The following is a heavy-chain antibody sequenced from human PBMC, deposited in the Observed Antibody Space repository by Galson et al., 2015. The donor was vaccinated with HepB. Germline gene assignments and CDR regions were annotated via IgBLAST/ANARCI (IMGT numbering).Heavy chain of an antibody. CDR1: GGSISSYY. CDR3: ARALKGGCTFDI. D-gene: IGHD3-16*01. CDR2: IYYSGST. J-gene: IGHJ3*02. V-gene: IGHV4-59*01. Sequence: LSLTCTVSGGSISSYYWSWIRQPPGKGLEWIGYIYYSGSTNYNPSLKSRVTIPVDASNNQFSLKLNSVTAADTAVYYCARALKGGCTFDIWGRGTLVTVFS.